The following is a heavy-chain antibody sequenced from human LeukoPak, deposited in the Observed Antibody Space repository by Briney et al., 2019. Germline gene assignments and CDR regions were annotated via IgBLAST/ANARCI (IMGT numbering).Heavy chain of an antibody. CDR2: IKQDGSEK. CDR3: ARDRWHSSSWRPVDY. J-gene: IGHJ4*02. Sequence: PGGSLRLSCAASGFTFSSYWMSWVHQAPGKGLEWVANIKQDGSEKYYVDSVKGRFTISRDNAKNSLYLQMNSLRAEDTAVYYCARDRWHSSSWRPVDYWGQGTLVTVSS. V-gene: IGHV3-7*01. D-gene: IGHD6-13*01. CDR1: GFTFSSYW.